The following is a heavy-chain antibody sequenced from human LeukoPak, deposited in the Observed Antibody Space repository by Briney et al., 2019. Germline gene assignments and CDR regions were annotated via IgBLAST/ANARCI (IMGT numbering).Heavy chain of an antibody. V-gene: IGHV4-59*01. Sequence: SETLSLTCIVSGGSIGNYYWNWIRQPPGKGLEWIGYTSYSGNTIYNPSLKSRVTISIDPFKNQLSLKVTSVTAADTAVYYCARDHGYFGMDVWGQGTAVTISS. CDR1: GGSIGNYY. CDR2: TSYSGNT. CDR3: ARDHGYFGMDV. J-gene: IGHJ6*02.